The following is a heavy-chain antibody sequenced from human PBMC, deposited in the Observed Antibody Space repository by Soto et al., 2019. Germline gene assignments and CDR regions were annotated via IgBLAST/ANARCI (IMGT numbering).Heavy chain of an antibody. V-gene: IGHV1-18*01. CDR1: GYSFTSYG. D-gene: IGHD1-26*01. CDR2: ISAYNGNT. CDR3: ARSLSGSYNFDY. J-gene: IGHJ4*02. Sequence: ASVKVSCKASGYSFTSYGMSWVRQAPGQGLEWMGWISAYNGNTNYAQKLQGRVTMTTDTSTSTAYMELRSLRSDDTAVYYCARSLSGSYNFDYWGQGTLVTVSS.